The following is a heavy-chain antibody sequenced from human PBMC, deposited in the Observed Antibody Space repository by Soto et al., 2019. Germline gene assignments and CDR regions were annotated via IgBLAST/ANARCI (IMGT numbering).Heavy chain of an antibody. CDR1: GYTFSGYY. V-gene: IGHV1-2*04. D-gene: IGHD2-21*01. J-gene: IGHJ6*02. Sequence: ASVKVSCKATGYTFSGYYMHWVRQAPGQGLEWMGWINPNSGGTNYAQKFRGWVTMTRDTSISTAYMEVSRLRSDDTAVYYCARGLRPGERSYHYYGMDVWGQGTAVTVSS. CDR3: ARGLRPGERSYHYYGMDV. CDR2: INPNSGGT.